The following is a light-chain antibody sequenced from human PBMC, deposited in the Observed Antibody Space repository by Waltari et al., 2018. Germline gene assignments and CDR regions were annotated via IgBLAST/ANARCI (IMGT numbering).Light chain of an antibody. CDR2: GAS. CDR1: ETVSRA. Sequence: IVLTQSPGTLSLSPGERATLSCRASETVSRALAWYQQTPGQAPRLLIHGASTRAPGIPDRFSGSGSGTVFSLTISGLEPEDFAVYYCQHYVRLPATFGQGTKVEIK. J-gene: IGKJ1*01. CDR3: QHYVRLPAT. V-gene: IGKV3-20*01.